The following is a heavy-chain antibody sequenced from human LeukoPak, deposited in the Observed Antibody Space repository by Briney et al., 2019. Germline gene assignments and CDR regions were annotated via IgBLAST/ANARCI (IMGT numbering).Heavy chain of an antibody. V-gene: IGHV4-31*11. D-gene: IGHD2-2*01. CDR1: GGPLSSGGYF. CDR2: ISHSGTS. Sequence: SQTLSLTCAVSGGPLSSGGYFWGWIRQYPGKGLEWIGCISHSGTSYYNPSLKSRVTISVDTSKNQFSLKLSSVTAADTAVYYCARAGVVPAASYYYYYYYMDVWGKGTTVTVSS. J-gene: IGHJ6*03. CDR3: ARAGVVPAASYYYYYYYMDV.